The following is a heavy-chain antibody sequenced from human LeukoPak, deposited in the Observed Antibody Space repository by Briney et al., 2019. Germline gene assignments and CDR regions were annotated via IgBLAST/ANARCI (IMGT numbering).Heavy chain of an antibody. J-gene: IGHJ3*02. CDR3: TTGGIVGATAKGDAFDI. CDR2: IKSKTDGGTT. D-gene: IGHD1-26*01. CDR1: GFTFSNAW. V-gene: IGHV3-15*01. Sequence: PGGSLRLSCAAPGFTFSNAWMSWVRQAPGKGLEWVGRIKSKTDGGTTDYAAPVKGRFTISRDDSKNTLYLQMNSLKTEDTAVYYCTTGGIVGATAKGDAFDIWGQGTMVTVSS.